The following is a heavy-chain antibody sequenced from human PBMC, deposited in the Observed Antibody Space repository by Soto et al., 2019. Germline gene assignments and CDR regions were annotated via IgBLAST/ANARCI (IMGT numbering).Heavy chain of an antibody. CDR3: ARDGGIDILTALAFDY. CDR2: ISYDGSNT. V-gene: IGHV3-30*03. D-gene: IGHD3-9*01. CDR1: GFTFSSYG. Sequence: GGSLSLSCAASGFTFSSYGMHGVRQAPGKGLEWVAIISYDGSNTYYADSVQGRFTISRDNSKNTLYLQMNSLRSEDTAVYYCARDGGIDILTALAFDYWGQGTLVTVSS. J-gene: IGHJ4*02.